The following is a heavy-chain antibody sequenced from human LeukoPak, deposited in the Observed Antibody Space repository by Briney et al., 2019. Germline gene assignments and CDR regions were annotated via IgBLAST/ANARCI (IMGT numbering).Heavy chain of an antibody. J-gene: IGHJ6*02. CDR2: IGSSSSTI. CDR1: GFTFSSYS. D-gene: IGHD2-15*01. CDR3: ARSLYSGGLYYDYGMDV. V-gene: IGHV3-48*01. Sequence: GGSLRLSCAASGFTFSSYSMNWVRQAPGKGLEWVSYIGSSSSTIYYADSVKGRFTISRDNAKNSLYLQMNSLRAEDTAVYYCARSLYSGGLYYDYGMDVWGQGTTVTVSS.